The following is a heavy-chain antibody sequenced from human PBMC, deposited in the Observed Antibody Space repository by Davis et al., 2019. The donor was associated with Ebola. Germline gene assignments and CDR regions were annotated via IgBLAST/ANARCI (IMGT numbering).Heavy chain of an antibody. CDR3: ASLLYDFYYYGMDV. J-gene: IGHJ6*02. CDR2: IYYSGST. D-gene: IGHD3-3*01. CDR1: GGSISSGGYY. V-gene: IGHV4-31*11. Sequence: SETLFLTCAVSGGSISSGGYYWSWIRQHPGKGLEWIGYIYYSGSTYYNPSLKSRVTISVDTSKNQFSLKLSSVTAADTAVYYCASLLYDFYYYGMDVWGQGTTVTVSS.